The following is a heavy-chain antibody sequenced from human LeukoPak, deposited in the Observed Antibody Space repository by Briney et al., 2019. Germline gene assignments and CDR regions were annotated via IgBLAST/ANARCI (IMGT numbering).Heavy chain of an antibody. CDR3: ARDGSNYDFWSGLESDAFDI. Sequence: SETLSLTCTVSGGSISSYYWSWIRQPAGKGLEWIGRIYTSGSTNYNPSLKSRVTMSVDTSKNQFSLKLSSVTAADTAVYYCARDGSNYDFWSGLESDAFDIWGQGTMVTVSS. CDR1: GGSISSYY. D-gene: IGHD3-3*01. V-gene: IGHV4-4*07. CDR2: IYTSGST. J-gene: IGHJ3*02.